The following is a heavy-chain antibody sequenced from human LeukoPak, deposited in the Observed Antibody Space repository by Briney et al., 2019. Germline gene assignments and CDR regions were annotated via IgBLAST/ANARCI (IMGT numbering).Heavy chain of an antibody. Sequence: GGSLRLSCAASGFSFTTYWMGWVRQAPGKGLEWVANIKQDGTEKYYVDSVKGRFTISRDNAKNSLYLQMNSLRAEDTAVYYCAELGITMIGGVWGKGTTVTISS. CDR3: AELGITMIGGV. J-gene: IGHJ6*04. V-gene: IGHV3-7*01. CDR2: IKQDGTEK. D-gene: IGHD3-10*02. CDR1: GFSFTTYW.